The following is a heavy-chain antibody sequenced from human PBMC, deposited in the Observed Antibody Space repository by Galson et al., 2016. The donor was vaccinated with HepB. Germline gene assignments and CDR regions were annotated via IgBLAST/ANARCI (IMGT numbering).Heavy chain of an antibody. D-gene: IGHD2-15*01. CDR1: GYSFTSDG. V-gene: IGHV1-18*04. CDR2: ISPYNGNS. Sequence: SVKVSCKASGYSFTSDGISWVRQAPGQGLEWMGWISPYNGNSSYAQKFQGRVTMTTDTSTSTAYMELRSLRSDDTAVYYCAREGVCSGGSCYSGFDYWGQGTRVTVSS. J-gene: IGHJ4*02. CDR3: AREGVCSGGSCYSGFDY.